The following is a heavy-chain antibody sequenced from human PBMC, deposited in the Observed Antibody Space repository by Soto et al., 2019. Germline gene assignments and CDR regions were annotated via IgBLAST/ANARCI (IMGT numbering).Heavy chain of an antibody. CDR3: ARRLINGDLDY. Sequence: QVQLQESGPGLVKPSETLSLTCTVSGGSISSYYWSWIRQPPGKGLEWIGYIYYSGSTNYNPSLKSRVTISVDTSKNQFSLKLSSVTAADTAVYYCARRLINGDLDYWGQGTLVTVSS. V-gene: IGHV4-59*08. J-gene: IGHJ4*02. CDR2: IYYSGST. D-gene: IGHD4-17*01. CDR1: GGSISSYY.